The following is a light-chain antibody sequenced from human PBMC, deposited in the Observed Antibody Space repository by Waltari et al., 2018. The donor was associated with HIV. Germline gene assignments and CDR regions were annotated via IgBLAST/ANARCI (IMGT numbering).Light chain of an antibody. CDR1: SSDVGGYNY. J-gene: IGLJ3*02. V-gene: IGLV2-11*01. CDR3: CSYAGSYTPYWV. CDR2: EVS. Sequence: QSALTQPRSVSGSPGQSVTISCTGTSSDVGGYNYVSWYQQHPGKAPKLLIYEVSKRSLGGPDRCSGSKCGNTASLTISGLQAEDEADYYCCSYAGSYTPYWVFGGGTKRTVL.